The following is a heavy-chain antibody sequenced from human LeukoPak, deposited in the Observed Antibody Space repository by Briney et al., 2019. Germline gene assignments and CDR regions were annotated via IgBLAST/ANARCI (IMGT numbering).Heavy chain of an antibody. CDR3: ARALVVTQPVDY. J-gene: IGHJ4*02. D-gene: IGHD4-23*01. CDR2: ISSNGGST. CDR1: GFTFSSYA. V-gene: IGHV3-64*01. Sequence: GGSLRLSCAASGFTFSSYAMHWVRQAPGKGLEYVSAISSNGGSTYYANSVKGRFTISRDNSKNTLYLQMGSLRAEDMAVYYCARALVVTQPVDYWGQGTLVTVSS.